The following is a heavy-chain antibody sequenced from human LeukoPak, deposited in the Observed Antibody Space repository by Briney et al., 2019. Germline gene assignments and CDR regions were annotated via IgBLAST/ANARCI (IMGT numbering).Heavy chain of an antibody. V-gene: IGHV3-30*18. CDR3: AKDPGSL. Sequence: GGSLRLSCAASGFTFSSYGMHWVRQAPGKGLEWVAVISYDGSNKYYADSVKGRFTISKDNSKNTLYLQMNSLRAEDTAVYYCAKDPGSLWGQGTLATVSS. CDR1: GFTFSSYG. D-gene: IGHD3-10*01. CDR2: ISYDGSNK. J-gene: IGHJ4*02.